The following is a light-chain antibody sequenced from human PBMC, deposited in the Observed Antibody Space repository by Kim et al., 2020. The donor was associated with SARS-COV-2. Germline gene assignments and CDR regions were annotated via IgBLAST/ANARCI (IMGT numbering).Light chain of an antibody. CDR1: SNNVAYQG. Sequence: RQTAPLTCTGNSNNVAYQGAVWLQQHQGHPPKLLSSRNNNRPSGISERFSASRSGNTASLTITGLQPEDEADYYCSAWDSSLHAWVFGGGTKLAVL. J-gene: IGLJ3*02. V-gene: IGLV10-54*01. CDR2: RNN. CDR3: SAWDSSLHAWV.